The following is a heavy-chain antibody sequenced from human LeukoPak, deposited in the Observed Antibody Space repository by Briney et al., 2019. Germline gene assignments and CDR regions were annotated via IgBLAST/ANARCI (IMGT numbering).Heavy chain of an antibody. CDR2: ISGDGKIT. V-gene: IGHV3-74*03. D-gene: IGHD6-19*01. Sequence: GGSLRLSCAASGFTFSSYGMHWVRQGPGKGLVWVSKISGDGKITTYADSVKGRFTISRDNAKNTLYLQLNSLRAEDPAVCYCARGTSDWKGISYWGQGPQVTVSS. J-gene: IGHJ4*02. CDR1: GFTFSSYG. CDR3: ARGTSDWKGISY.